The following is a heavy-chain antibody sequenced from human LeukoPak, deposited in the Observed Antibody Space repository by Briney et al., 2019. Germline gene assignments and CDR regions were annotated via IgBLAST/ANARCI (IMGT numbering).Heavy chain of an antibody. J-gene: IGHJ3*02. CDR3: ARPEYSSGAFDI. CDR1: GYNFISYW. V-gene: IGHV5-51*01. D-gene: IGHD6-19*01. Sequence: GDSLKISCKISGYNFISYWIVWVRQMPGKGLDWLGVIYPFDSDTRYSPSFQGQVTFSADKSISTAYLQWSSLKASDTAMYYCARPEYSSGAFDIWGQGTMVTVSS. CDR2: IYPFDSDT.